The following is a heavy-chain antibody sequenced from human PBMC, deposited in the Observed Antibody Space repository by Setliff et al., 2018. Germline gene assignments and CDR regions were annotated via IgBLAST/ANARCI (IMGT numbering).Heavy chain of an antibody. J-gene: IGHJ4*02. CDR1: GYTLTELS. CDR3: ARAGFAASGRKGVFEY. CDR2: FDPEDGET. V-gene: IGHV1-24*01. D-gene: IGHD6-13*01. Sequence: ASVKVSCKVSGYTLTELSMHWVRQAPGKGLEWMGGFDPEDGETIYAQKFQGRVTMTRDTSTNTIYMELSSLSFEDTAVYYCARAGFAASGRKGVFEYWGQGTLVTVSS.